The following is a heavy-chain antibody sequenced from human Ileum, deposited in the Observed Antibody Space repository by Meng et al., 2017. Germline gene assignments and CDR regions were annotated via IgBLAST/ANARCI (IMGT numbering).Heavy chain of an antibody. Sequence: LHLRGDVLLSPPEPLHLTRAVFGWSFNDYYWSRVRQSPGKGLEWIGQIHHSGRTNYKSSLERRVTISVDTSKSQFSLKLTSVTAADTAMYYCVRGPARETHDFDYWGQGALVTVSS. D-gene: IGHD1-26*01. CDR1: GWSFNDYY. V-gene: IGHV4-34*01. CDR3: VRGPARETHDFDY. CDR2: IHHSGRT. J-gene: IGHJ4*02.